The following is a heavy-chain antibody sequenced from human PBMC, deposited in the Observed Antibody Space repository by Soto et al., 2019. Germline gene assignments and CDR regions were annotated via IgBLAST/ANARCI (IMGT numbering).Heavy chain of an antibody. CDR2: ISWDGGTT. J-gene: IGHJ4*02. V-gene: IGHV3-43*01. D-gene: IGHD2-21*02. Sequence: GGSLRLSCAASGFTFDDYSMHWVRQAPGKGLEWVSLISWDGGTTYYADSVKGRFTISRDNSKDSLYLQMNSLRTEDAALYSCVKAYHHIIVGTALIDYWGQGALVTVSS. CDR3: VKAYHHIIVGTALIDY. CDR1: GFTFDDYS.